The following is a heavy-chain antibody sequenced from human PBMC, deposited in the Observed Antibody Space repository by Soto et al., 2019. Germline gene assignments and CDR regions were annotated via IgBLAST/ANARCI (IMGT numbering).Heavy chain of an antibody. J-gene: IGHJ6*02. CDR2: IYTSGST. D-gene: IGHD3-9*01. CDR1: GGSISSYY. CDR3: ARSQPYYDILTGYYSAYYYYGMDV. V-gene: IGHV4-4*07. Sequence: SETLSLTCTVSGGSISSYYWSWIRQPAGKGLEWIGRIYTSGSTNYNPSLKSRVTMSVDTSKNQFSLKLGSVTAADTAVYYCARSQPYYDILTGYYSAYYYYGMDVWGQGTTVTVSS.